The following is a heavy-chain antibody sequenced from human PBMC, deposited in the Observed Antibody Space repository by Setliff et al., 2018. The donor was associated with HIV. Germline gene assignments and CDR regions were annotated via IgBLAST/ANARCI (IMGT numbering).Heavy chain of an antibody. Sequence: GGSLRLSCAASGFTFSYYWMHWVRQAPGEGLEWLSYSSATGTTGSYADSVRGRFVIYRDSVRNVLYLQMKSLRVEDTALYYCVRDQLRVPERWDFDFWGQGTLVTVSS. D-gene: IGHD1-26*01. CDR1: GFTFSYYW. V-gene: IGHV3-48*01. CDR3: VRDQLRVPERWDFDF. CDR2: SSATGTTG. J-gene: IGHJ4*02.